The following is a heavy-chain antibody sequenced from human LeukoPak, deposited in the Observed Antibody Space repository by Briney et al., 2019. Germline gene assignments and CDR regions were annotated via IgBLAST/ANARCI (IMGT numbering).Heavy chain of an antibody. Sequence: SVKVSCXASGGTFSSYAISWVRLAPGQGLEWMGRIIPIFGTANYAQKFQGRVTITTDESTSTPYMELSSLRSEDTAVYYCASPGLELSYYYYYMDVWGKGTTVTVSS. CDR2: IIPIFGTA. J-gene: IGHJ6*03. D-gene: IGHD1-7*01. CDR1: GGTFSSYA. CDR3: ASPGLELSYYYYYMDV. V-gene: IGHV1-69*05.